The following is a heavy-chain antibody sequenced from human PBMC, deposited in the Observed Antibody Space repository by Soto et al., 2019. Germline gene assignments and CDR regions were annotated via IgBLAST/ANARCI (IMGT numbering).Heavy chain of an antibody. Sequence: QVQLVESGGGVVQPGRSLRLSCAASGFTFSSYAMHWVRQAPGKGLEWVAVISYDGSNKYYADSVKGRFTISRDNSKNTLYLQMNSLRAEDTAVYYCAREAYSGSFLNWFDPWGQGTLVTVSS. V-gene: IGHV3-30-3*01. D-gene: IGHD6-13*01. CDR1: GFTFSSYA. J-gene: IGHJ5*02. CDR2: ISYDGSNK. CDR3: AREAYSGSFLNWFDP.